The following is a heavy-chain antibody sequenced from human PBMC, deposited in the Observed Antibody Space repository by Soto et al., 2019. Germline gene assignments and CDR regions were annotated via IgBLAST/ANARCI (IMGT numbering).Heavy chain of an antibody. CDR3: ARDVHHDILTGYNTWFDP. D-gene: IGHD3-9*01. CDR2: ISPNIGKA. V-gene: IGHV1-69*08. J-gene: IGHJ5*02. Sequence: GASGKVSCKACGYTLKSNSISWGRQAPGQGLEWMGRISPNIGKANYAQKFQGRVTIIADKSTSTAYMELSSLRSEDTAVYYCARDVHHDILTGYNTWFDPWGQGTLVPVSP. CDR1: GYTLKSNS.